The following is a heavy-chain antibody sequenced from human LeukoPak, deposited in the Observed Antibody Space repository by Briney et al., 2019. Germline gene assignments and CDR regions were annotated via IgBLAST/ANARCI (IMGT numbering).Heavy chain of an antibody. V-gene: IGHV3-21*01. D-gene: IGHD3-22*01. Sequence: PGGSLRLSCAASGFTFSSYSMNWVRQAPGKGLEWVSSISSSSSSYIYYADSVKGRFTISRDNAKNSLYLQMNSLRAEDTAVYYCARDGDDSSGYFGQEFDYWGQGTLVTVSS. J-gene: IGHJ4*02. CDR2: ISSSSSSYI. CDR3: ARDGDDSSGYFGQEFDY. CDR1: GFTFSSYS.